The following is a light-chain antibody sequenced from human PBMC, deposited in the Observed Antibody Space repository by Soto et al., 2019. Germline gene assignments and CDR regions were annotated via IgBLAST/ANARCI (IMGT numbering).Light chain of an antibody. CDR2: KAS. Sequence: DIQMTQSPSTLSSSVGDTVTISCRASQTIDNWVAWYQQKPGKAPKLLISKASTLESGVPSRFRGSGSGTEFTLTISSLQPDDFGAYYCQQYHSYRTFGQGTKVEI. CDR1: QTIDNW. J-gene: IGKJ1*01. CDR3: QQYHSYRT. V-gene: IGKV1-5*03.